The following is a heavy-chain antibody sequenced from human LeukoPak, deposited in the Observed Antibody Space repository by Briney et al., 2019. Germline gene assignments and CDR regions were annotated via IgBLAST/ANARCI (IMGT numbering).Heavy chain of an antibody. J-gene: IGHJ4*02. Sequence: GGSLRLSCAASGFTFSTYSMNWVRQAPGKGLEWVSSISTSSIYIYYANSLKGRFTISRDNAKNSLYLQMISLGAEDTAVYFCARGSGVTMIVGSFDYWGQGTLVTVSS. CDR3: ARGSGVTMIVGSFDY. V-gene: IGHV3-21*01. D-gene: IGHD3-22*01. CDR1: GFTFSTYS. CDR2: ISTSSIYI.